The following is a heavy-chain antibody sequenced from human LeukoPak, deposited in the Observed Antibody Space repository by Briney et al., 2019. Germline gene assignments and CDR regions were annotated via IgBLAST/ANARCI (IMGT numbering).Heavy chain of an antibody. CDR1: GFTFSSYW. CDR3: ARDSVLGDTAMAVDY. V-gene: IGHV3-74*01. D-gene: IGHD5-18*01. J-gene: IGHJ4*02. Sequence: GGALRLSCAASGFTFSSYWMHWVRQAPGKGLVWVSRINSDGRSTSYADSVKGRFTISRDNAKNTLYLQMNSLRAEDTAVYYCARDSVLGDTAMAVDYWGQGTLVTVSS. CDR2: INSDGRST.